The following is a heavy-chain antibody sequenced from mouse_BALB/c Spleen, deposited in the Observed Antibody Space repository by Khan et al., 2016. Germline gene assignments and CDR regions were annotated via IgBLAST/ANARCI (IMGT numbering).Heavy chain of an antibody. CDR1: GYSITSGYA. CDR3: ARDYYGSSFFDY. V-gene: IGHV3-2*02. D-gene: IGHD1-1*01. CDR2: ITYSGGT. Sequence: EVQLQESGPGLVKPSQSLSLTCTVTGYSITSGYAWNWIRQFPGSKLEWMGYITYSGGTSYNPSLKSRISVTRDTSKNQFFLQFNSVTTEDTATYYGARDYYGSSFFDYWGQGTLVTVSA. J-gene: IGHJ3*01.